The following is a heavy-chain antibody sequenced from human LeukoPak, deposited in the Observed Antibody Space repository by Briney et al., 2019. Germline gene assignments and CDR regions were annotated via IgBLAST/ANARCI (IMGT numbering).Heavy chain of an antibody. CDR3: ARGASARQDF. CDR2: IYIDGSST. D-gene: IGHD2-2*01. J-gene: IGHJ4*02. CDR1: RFTLSSYW. Sequence: GGSLRLSCVASRFTLSSYWMNWVRQAPGKGLVWVSRIYIDGSSTNYADSVKGRFTISRDNAKNTLYLQMDGLRADDTAVYYCARGASARQDFWGQGTLVTVSS. V-gene: IGHV3-74*01.